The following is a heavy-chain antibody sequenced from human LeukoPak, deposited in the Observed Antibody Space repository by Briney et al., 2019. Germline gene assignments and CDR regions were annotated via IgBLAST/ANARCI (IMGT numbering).Heavy chain of an antibody. CDR2: IYSGGST. V-gene: IGHV3-53*01. CDR3: ARGAELWELIEAGGPDY. CDR1: GFIVSSNY. Sequence: PGGSLRLSCAASGFIVSSNYMSWVRQAPGRGLEWVSVIYSGGSTYYADSVKGRYTISRDNGENSIYLQMNSLRAEDTAVYYCARGAELWELIEAGGPDYWGQGTLVTVSS. D-gene: IGHD1-26*01. J-gene: IGHJ4*02.